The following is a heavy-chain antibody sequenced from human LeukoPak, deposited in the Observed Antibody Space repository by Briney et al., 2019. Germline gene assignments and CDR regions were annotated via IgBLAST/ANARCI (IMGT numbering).Heavy chain of an antibody. D-gene: IGHD3-22*01. Sequence: PGGSLRLSCAASGFTFSSYSMNWVRQAPGKGLEWVSSISSSSSYIYYADSVKGRFTISRDNAKNSLYLQMNSLRAEDTAVYYCARETDPETYYYDSSGYTRDAFDIWGQGTMVTVSS. J-gene: IGHJ3*02. V-gene: IGHV3-21*01. CDR1: GFTFSSYS. CDR2: ISSSSSYI. CDR3: ARETDPETYYYDSSGYTRDAFDI.